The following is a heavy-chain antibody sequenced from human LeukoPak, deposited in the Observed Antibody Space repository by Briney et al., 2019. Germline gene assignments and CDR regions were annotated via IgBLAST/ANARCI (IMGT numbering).Heavy chain of an antibody. CDR2: INQDGSEK. Sequence: PGGSLRLSCAASGFTFSTYWMTWVRQAPGKGQEWVANINQDGSEKYYVDSVKGRFTISRDNAKNSLYLQMNSLRAEDTAVYYCATEARGLGVWGKGTTVTISS. D-gene: IGHD3-10*01. CDR3: ATEARGLGV. CDR1: GFTFSTYW. J-gene: IGHJ6*04. V-gene: IGHV3-7*01.